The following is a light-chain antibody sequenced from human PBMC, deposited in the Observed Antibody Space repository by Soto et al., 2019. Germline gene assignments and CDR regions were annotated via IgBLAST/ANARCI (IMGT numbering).Light chain of an antibody. V-gene: IGLV6-57*01. J-gene: IGLJ3*02. Sequence: NFMLTQPHSVSESPGKTVSISCTRSSGSIASNYVQWYQQRPGSSPTSVIYEDNQRHSGVPDRFSGSIDSFSNSASLTISGLETEDEADYFCQSYDATNQVFGGGTKLTVL. CDR1: SGSIASNY. CDR3: QSYDATNQV. CDR2: EDN.